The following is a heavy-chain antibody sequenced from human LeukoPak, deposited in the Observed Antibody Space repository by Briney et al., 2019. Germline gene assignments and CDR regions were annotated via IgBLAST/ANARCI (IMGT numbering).Heavy chain of an antibody. J-gene: IGHJ6*03. Sequence: ASVKVSCKVSGYTLTELSMHWVRQAPGKGLEWMGGFDPEDGETIYAQKFQGRVTMTEDTSTDTAYMELRSLRSDDTAVYYCARGGSSWYYYYYYMDVWGKGTTVTVSS. V-gene: IGHV1-24*01. CDR1: GYTLTELS. D-gene: IGHD6-13*01. CDR3: ARGGSSWYYYYYYMDV. CDR2: FDPEDGET.